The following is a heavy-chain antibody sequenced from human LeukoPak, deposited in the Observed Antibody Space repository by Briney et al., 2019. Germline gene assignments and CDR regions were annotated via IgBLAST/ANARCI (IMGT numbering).Heavy chain of an antibody. J-gene: IGHJ4*02. Sequence: SETLSLTCTVSGYSISSGYYWGWIRQPPGKGLEWIGIIYHSGSTYYNPSLKSRVTISVDTSKNQFSLNLSSVTAADTAVYYCARRFGDPFDYWGQGTLVTVSS. V-gene: IGHV4-38-2*02. CDR1: GYSISSGYY. CDR3: ARRFGDPFDY. D-gene: IGHD3-10*01. CDR2: IYHSGST.